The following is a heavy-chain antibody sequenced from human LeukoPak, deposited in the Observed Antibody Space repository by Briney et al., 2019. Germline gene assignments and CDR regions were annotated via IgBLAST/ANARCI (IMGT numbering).Heavy chain of an antibody. CDR3: ARAREKWVAFDI. Sequence: GGSLRLSCAASGFAFSSYGMHWVRQAPGKGLEWVAVISSYDGRNKYYADSVKGRFTISRDNAKNSLYLQMNSLRAEDTAVYYCARAREKWVAFDIWGQGTMVTVSS. J-gene: IGHJ3*02. CDR1: GFAFSSYG. V-gene: IGHV3-30*03. D-gene: IGHD1-26*01. CDR2: ISSYDGRNK.